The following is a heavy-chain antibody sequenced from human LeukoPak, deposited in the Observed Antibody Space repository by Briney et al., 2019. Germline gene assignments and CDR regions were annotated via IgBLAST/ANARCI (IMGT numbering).Heavy chain of an antibody. Sequence: GRSLRLSCAASGFTFSSYAMHWVRQAPGKGLEWVAVISYDGSNKYYADSVKGRFTISRDNSKNTLYLQMNSLRAEDTAVYYCARDAYYYDSSGYFDHWGQGTLVTVSS. V-gene: IGHV3-30*04. CDR1: GFTFSSYA. D-gene: IGHD3-22*01. J-gene: IGHJ4*02. CDR3: ARDAYYYDSSGYFDH. CDR2: ISYDGSNK.